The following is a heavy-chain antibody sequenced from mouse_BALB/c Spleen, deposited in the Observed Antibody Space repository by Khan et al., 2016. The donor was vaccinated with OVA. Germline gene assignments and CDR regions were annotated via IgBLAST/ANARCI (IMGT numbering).Heavy chain of an antibody. CDR2: ISSTGST. CDR1: GYSITSDYA. CDR3: ARSLYYSDSYAMDY. V-gene: IGHV3-2*02. Sequence: EVQLLETGPGLVKPSQSLSLTCTVTGYSITSDYAWNWIRQFPGNKLEWMGYISSTGSTSYNPSLKSRISITRDTSKNQFFLHLNSVTTEDTATNYCARSLYYSDSYAMDYWGQGTSVTVSS. J-gene: IGHJ4*01. D-gene: IGHD2-13*01.